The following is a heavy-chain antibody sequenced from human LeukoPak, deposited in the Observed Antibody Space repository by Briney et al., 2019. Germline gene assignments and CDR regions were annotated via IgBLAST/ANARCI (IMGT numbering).Heavy chain of an antibody. D-gene: IGHD1-26*01. V-gene: IGHV3-21*01. CDR3: ARDQAIVGATGAFDI. Sequence: GGSLRLSCAASGFTFSSYSMNWVRQAPGEGLEGVSSISSSSSYIYYADSVKGRFTISRDNAKNSLYLQMNSLRAEDTAVYYCARDQAIVGATGAFDIWGQGTMVTVSS. CDR1: GFTFSSYS. J-gene: IGHJ3*02. CDR2: ISSSSSYI.